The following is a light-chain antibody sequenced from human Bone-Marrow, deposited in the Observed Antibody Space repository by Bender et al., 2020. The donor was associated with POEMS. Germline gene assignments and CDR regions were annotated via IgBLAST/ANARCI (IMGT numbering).Light chain of an antibody. CDR1: ISDIGKYDL. V-gene: IGLV2-23*01. Sequence: TQPASVSGSPGQSITISCTGDISDIGKYDLLSWYQQYPGKVPKLIIYEASKRPSGVSNRFSGSKSGNTASLTISGLQTEDEADYYCCSYAGSTVFGSGTRVTVL. CDR3: CSYAGSTV. CDR2: EAS. J-gene: IGLJ1*01.